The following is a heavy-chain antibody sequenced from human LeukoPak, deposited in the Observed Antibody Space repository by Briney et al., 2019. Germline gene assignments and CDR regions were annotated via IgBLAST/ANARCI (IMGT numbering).Heavy chain of an antibody. Sequence: SQTLSLTCAVSGGSISSGDYSWSWIRQPPGKGLEWIGHIYHTGSTNYSPSLKSRVTISVDRSKNQFSLKLSSVTAADTAVYYCARGSNYDNYFDYWGQGTLVTVSS. J-gene: IGHJ4*02. CDR3: ARGSNYDNYFDY. CDR2: IYHTGST. V-gene: IGHV4-30-2*01. CDR1: GGSISSGDYS. D-gene: IGHD4-11*01.